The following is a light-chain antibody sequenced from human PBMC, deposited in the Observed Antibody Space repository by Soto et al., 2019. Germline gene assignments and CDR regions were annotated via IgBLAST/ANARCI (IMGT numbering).Light chain of an antibody. CDR3: QQYYSPWT. CDR2: WAS. CDR1: QSILYSSNNKNY. V-gene: IGKV4-1*01. Sequence: DIVMTQSPDSLAVSLSERATINCKSSQSILYSSNNKNYLAWYQQKPGLPPKLLIYWASTRESGVPDRFSGRGSGTDFTLTISSLQAEDVAVYDCQQYYSPWTFGQGTKVEIK. J-gene: IGKJ1*01.